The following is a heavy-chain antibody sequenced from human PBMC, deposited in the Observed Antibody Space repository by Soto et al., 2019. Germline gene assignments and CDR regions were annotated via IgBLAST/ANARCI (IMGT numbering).Heavy chain of an antibody. CDR3: ARLVYYGSGSYSDAFDI. CDR2: IDPSDSYT. CDR1: GYSFTSYW. Sequence: GESLKISCKGSGYSFTSYWISWVRQMPGKGLEWMGRIDPSDSYTNYSPPFQGHVTISADKSISTAYLQWSSLKASDTAMYYCARLVYYGSGSYSDAFDIWGQGTMVTVSS. J-gene: IGHJ3*02. D-gene: IGHD3-10*01. V-gene: IGHV5-10-1*01.